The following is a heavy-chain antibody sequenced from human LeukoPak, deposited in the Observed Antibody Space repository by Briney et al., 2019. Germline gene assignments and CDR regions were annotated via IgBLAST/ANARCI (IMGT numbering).Heavy chain of an antibody. D-gene: IGHD6-19*01. J-gene: IGHJ4*02. CDR1: GGSLSGYY. V-gene: IGHV4-59*01. CDR3: ARGHSSGFLGGFDY. CDR2: IYYSGST. Sequence: SETLSLTCAVYGGSLSGYYWSWIRQPPGKGLEWIGYIYYSGSTNYNPSLKSRVTISVDTSKNQFSLKLSSVTAADTAVYYCARGHSSGFLGGFDYWGQGTLVTVSS.